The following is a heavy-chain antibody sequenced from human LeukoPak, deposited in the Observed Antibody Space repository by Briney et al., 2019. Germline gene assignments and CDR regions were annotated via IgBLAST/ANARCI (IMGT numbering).Heavy chain of an antibody. CDR2: ISDRGHRI. D-gene: IGHD5-24*01. V-gene: IGHV3-23*01. J-gene: IGHJ4*02. CDR1: GFTFSRYT. Sequence: PGGSLRLSCAASGFTFSRYTMTWVRQAPGKGLEWVSGISDRGHRIYYADSVKGRFTISRDNSKNTLYLQMNSLRAEDTAVYYCAKGFRAGWSFDYWGQGTLVTVSS. CDR3: AKGFRAGWSFDY.